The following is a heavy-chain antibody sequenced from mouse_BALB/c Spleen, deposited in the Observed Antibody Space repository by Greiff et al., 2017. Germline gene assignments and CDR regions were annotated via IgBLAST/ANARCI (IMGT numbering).Heavy chain of an antibody. CDR2: INPSSGYT. J-gene: IGHJ4*01. V-gene: IGHV1-4*02. CDR1: GYTFTSYT. CDR3: ARSRYAMDY. Sequence: VKLQESAAELARPGASVKMSCKASGYTFTSYTMHWVKQRPGQGLEWIGYINPSSGYTEYNQKFKDKTTLTADKSSSTAYMQLSSLTSEDSAVYYCARSRYAMDYWGQGTSVTVSS.